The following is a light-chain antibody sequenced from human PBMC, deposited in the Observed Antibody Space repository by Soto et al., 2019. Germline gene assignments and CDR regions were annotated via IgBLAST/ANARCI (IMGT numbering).Light chain of an antibody. CDR3: QQYNRYWT. V-gene: IGKV1-5*03. J-gene: IGKJ1*01. CDR2: KAS. Sequence: DIKMTQSPSTLSASVGDRVTITCRASQTISTWLAWYQHKPGKAPKLLIYKASNLETGVPSRFSGSGSGTEFTLTISSLEPDDFETYYCQQYNRYWTFGKGTKVE. CDR1: QTISTW.